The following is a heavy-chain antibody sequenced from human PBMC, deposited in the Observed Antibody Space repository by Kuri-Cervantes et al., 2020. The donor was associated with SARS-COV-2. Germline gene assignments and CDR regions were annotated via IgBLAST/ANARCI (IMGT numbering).Heavy chain of an antibody. J-gene: IGHJ6*02. CDR2: INSDGSST. D-gene: IGHD2-2*01. Sequence: GGSLRLSCAASGFTFSSYWMHWVRQAPGKGLVWVSRINSDGSSTSYADSVKGRLTISRDNAKNTLYLQMNSLRAEDTAVYYCAREPHIVPAAIYYYYYYGMDVWGQGITVTGAS. CDR3: AREPHIVPAAIYYYYYYGMDV. V-gene: IGHV3-74*01. CDR1: GFTFSSYW.